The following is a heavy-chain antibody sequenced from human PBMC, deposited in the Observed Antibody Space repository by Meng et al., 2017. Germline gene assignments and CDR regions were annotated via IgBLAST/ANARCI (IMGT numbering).Heavy chain of an antibody. V-gene: IGHV4-4*02. CDR3: SRGLRRPSPLGY. CDR1: CRVISSSNW. D-gene: IGHD4-17*01. Sequence: VPVKESCPGPGIASGTLSLTCAFSCRVISSSNWWSCVRQPPGKALEWIGEIYHSGSTNYNPSLQSRVTISVDKSKNQFSLKLSSVTAADTAVYYCSRGLRRPSPLGYWGQGTLVTVSS. J-gene: IGHJ4*02. CDR2: IYHSGST.